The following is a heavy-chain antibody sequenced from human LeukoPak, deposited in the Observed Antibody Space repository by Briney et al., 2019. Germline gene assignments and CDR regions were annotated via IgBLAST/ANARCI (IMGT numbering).Heavy chain of an antibody. CDR3: AREVTAGAFDI. CDR1: GFTFSNYA. J-gene: IGHJ3*02. CDR2: INWNGGST. Sequence: GGSLRLSCAASGFTFSNYAMSWVRQAPGKGLEWVSGINWNGGSTGYADSVKGRFTISRDNAKNSLYLQMNSLRAEDTALYHCAREVTAGAFDIWGQGTMVTVSS. V-gene: IGHV3-20*01.